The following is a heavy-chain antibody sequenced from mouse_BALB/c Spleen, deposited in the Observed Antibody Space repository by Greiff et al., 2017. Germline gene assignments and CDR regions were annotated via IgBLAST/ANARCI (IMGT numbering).Heavy chain of an antibody. D-gene: IGHD1-1*01. CDR3: ARDYYGSSY. V-gene: IGHV7-3*02. Sequence: EVKLMESGGGLVQPGGSLRLSCATSGFTFTDYYMSWVRQPPGKALEWLGFIRNKANGYTTEYSASVKGRFTISRDNSQSILYLQMNTLRAEDSATYYCARDYYGSSYWGQGTTLTVSS. J-gene: IGHJ2*01. CDR1: GFTFTDYY. CDR2: IRNKANGYTT.